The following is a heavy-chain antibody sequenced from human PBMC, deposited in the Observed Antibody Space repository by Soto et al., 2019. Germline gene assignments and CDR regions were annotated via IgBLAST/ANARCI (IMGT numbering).Heavy chain of an antibody. D-gene: IGHD5-18*01. V-gene: IGHV3-9*01. CDR1: LFTFYDYA. CDR3: AKGYGYSYAHVYFDY. CDR2: IGWNSGSI. J-gene: IGHJ4*02. Sequence: SLRXSFSASLFTFYDYAMHLFRQAPGKGLEWVSGIGWNSGSIVYADSVKGRFTISRDKAKNSLYLQMNSLRAEDTALYYCAKGYGYSYAHVYFDYWGQGTLVKVSS.